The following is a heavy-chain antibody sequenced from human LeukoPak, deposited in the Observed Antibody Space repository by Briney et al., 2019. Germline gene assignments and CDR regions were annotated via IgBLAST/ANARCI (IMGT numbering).Heavy chain of an antibody. J-gene: IGHJ4*02. Sequence: GGSLRLSCAASGFTFSSYAMSWVRQAPGKGLEWVSAISGSGGSTYYADSVKGRFTISRDNSKNTLYLQMNSLRAEDTAVYYCAKVPRITMVRGACFDYWGQGTLVTVSS. CDR1: GFTFSSYA. CDR3: AKVPRITMVRGACFDY. D-gene: IGHD3-10*01. V-gene: IGHV3-23*01. CDR2: ISGSGGST.